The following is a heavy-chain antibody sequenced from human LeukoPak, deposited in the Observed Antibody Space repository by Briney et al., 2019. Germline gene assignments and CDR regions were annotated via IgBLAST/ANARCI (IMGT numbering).Heavy chain of an antibody. CDR3: TRERGLIAPSGVDL. CDR2: IKQDGSEK. D-gene: IGHD6-13*01. V-gene: IGHV3-7*01. CDR1: GFTFSSYW. J-gene: IGHJ5*02. Sequence: GGSLRLSCAASGFTFSSYWMSWVRQAPGKGLEWVANIKQDGSEKYYVDSVKGRFTISRDNAKNSLYLQMNSLRAEDTAVYYCTRERGLIAPSGVDLWGQGTLVTVSS.